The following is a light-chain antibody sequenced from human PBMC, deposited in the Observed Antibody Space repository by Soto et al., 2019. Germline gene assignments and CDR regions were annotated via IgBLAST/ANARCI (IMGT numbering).Light chain of an antibody. Sequence: QSALTQPASVSGSPGQSITISCTGTSSDVGGYYYVSWYQHHPGKAPKLMIYQVSNRPSGVSNRFSGSKSGNTASLTISGLQAEDEADYYCSSYTSNSIPVVFGGGTKLTVL. J-gene: IGLJ2*01. CDR1: SSDVGGYYY. V-gene: IGLV2-14*01. CDR2: QVS. CDR3: SSYTSNSIPVV.